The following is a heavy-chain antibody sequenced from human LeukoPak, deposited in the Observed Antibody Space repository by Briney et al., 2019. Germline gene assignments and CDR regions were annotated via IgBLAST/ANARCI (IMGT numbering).Heavy chain of an antibody. D-gene: IGHD3-3*01. V-gene: IGHV3-23*01. J-gene: IGHJ4*02. CDR3: AKDRTSYYDFWSGYFDY. CDR2: ISGSGGST. Sequence: PGGSLRLSCAASGFTFSSYSMNWVRQAPGKGLGWVSAISGSGGSTYYADSVKGRFTISRDNSKNTLYLQMNSLRAEDTAVYYCAKDRTSYYDFWSGYFDYWGQGTLVTVSS. CDR1: GFTFSSYS.